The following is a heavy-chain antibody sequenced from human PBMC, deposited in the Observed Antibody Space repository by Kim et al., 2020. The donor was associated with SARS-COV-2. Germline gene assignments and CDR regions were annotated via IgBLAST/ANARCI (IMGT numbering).Heavy chain of an antibody. V-gene: IGHV3-53*01. J-gene: IGHJ6*02. D-gene: IGHD3-10*01. Sequence: GGSLRLSCAASGFTVSSNYTSWVRQAPGKGLEWVSVIYSGGSTYYADSVKGRFTISRDNSKNTLYLQMNSLRAEDTAVYYCARMRGSGSYRNYYYYGMDVWGQGTTVTFSS. CDR2: IYSGGST. CDR3: ARMRGSGSYRNYYYYGMDV. CDR1: GFTVSSNY.